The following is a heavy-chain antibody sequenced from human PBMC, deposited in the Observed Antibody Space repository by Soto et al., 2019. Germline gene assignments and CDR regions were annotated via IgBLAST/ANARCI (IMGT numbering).Heavy chain of an antibody. CDR1: GGSISSYY. Sequence: SETLSLTCTVSGGSISSYYWSWIRQPPGKGLEWIGYIYYSGSTNYNPSLKSRVTISVDTSKNQFSLKLSSVTAADTAVYYCARDRNYYDSSGYPHYYYGMDVWGQGNTVTVSS. D-gene: IGHD3-22*01. J-gene: IGHJ6*02. CDR3: ARDRNYYDSSGYPHYYYGMDV. CDR2: IYYSGST. V-gene: IGHV4-59*01.